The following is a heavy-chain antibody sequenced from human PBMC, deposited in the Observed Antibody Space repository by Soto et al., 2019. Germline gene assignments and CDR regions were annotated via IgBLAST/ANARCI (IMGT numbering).Heavy chain of an antibody. CDR1: GDMFSTYT. CDR3: AREGLVLVPTTVNSDYYYYAMDV. CDR2: IIPRSAKS. V-gene: IGHV1-69*12. D-gene: IGHD2-2*01. Sequence: QVQLVQSGAEVKKPGSSVKVSCKASGDMFSTYTITWMRQAPGRGLEWVGGIIPRSAKSNYAQKFEGRVTITADESTSTAYMERSSLRSEETAVYYCAREGLVLVPTTVNSDYYYYAMDVWGQGTTVTVSS. J-gene: IGHJ6*02.